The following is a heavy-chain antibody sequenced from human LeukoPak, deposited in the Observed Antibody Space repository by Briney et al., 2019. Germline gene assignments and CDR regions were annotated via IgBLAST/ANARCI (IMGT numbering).Heavy chain of an antibody. D-gene: IGHD3-10*01. V-gene: IGHV3-48*04. J-gene: IGHJ4*02. CDR1: GFTFRDYT. CDR2: ITSSGSTI. CDR3: ARGIDWVWSGEPVYYFEY. Sequence: GGSLRLSCAASGFTFRDYTMNWVRQAPGKGLEWISYITSSGSTIYYADSVKGRFTISRDNGKNSLYLQMNSLRAEDTAVYYCARGIDWVWSGEPVYYFEYWGQGTLITVSS.